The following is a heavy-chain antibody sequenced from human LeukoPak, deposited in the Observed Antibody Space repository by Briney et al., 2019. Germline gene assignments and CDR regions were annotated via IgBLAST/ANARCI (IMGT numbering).Heavy chain of an antibody. Sequence: GGSLRLSCAASGFTFSSYGMHWVRQAPGKGLEWVAFIRYDGSNKYYADSVKGRFTISRDNAKNSLYLQMNSLRAEDTAVYYCARDLLSVVVVTSRDAFDIWGQGTMVTVSS. CDR2: IRYDGSNK. CDR1: GFTFSSYG. J-gene: IGHJ3*02. D-gene: IGHD3-22*01. V-gene: IGHV3-30*02. CDR3: ARDLLSVVVVTSRDAFDI.